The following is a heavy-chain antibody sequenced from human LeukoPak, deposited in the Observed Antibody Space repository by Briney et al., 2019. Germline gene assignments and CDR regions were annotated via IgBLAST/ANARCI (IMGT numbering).Heavy chain of an antibody. CDR1: GFTFSSYR. CDR3: TRGRGADGYNYFDY. CDR2: ISSSSSTI. V-gene: IGHV3-48*02. D-gene: IGHD5-24*01. J-gene: IGHJ4*02. Sequence: GGSLRLSCAASGFTFSSYRMNWVRQAPGKGLEWVSYISSSSSTIYYADSVKGRFTISRDNAKNSLYLQMNSLRDEGTAVYYCTRGRGADGYNYFDYWGQGTLVTVSS.